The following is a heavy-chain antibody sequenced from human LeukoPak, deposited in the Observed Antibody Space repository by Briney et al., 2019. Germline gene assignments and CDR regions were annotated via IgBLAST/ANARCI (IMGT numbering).Heavy chain of an antibody. CDR1: GFTFSSYS. Sequence: KPGGSLRLSCAASGFTFSSYSMNWVHQAPGKGLEWVSSISSSSSYIYYADSVKGRFTISRDNAKNSLYLQMNSLRAEDTAVYYCARDVGSSGTDYWGQGTLVTVSS. V-gene: IGHV3-21*01. CDR2: ISSSSSYI. CDR3: ARDVGSSGTDY. J-gene: IGHJ4*02. D-gene: IGHD6-6*01.